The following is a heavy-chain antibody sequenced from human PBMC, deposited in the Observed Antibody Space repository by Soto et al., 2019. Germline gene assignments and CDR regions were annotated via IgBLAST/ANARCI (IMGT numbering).Heavy chain of an antibody. CDR2: IYYSGSS. CDR3: ARDNYGDCWYFDL. CDR1: GGSISSGGYY. V-gene: IGHV4-31*03. Sequence: QVQLQESGPGLVKPSQTLSLTCTVSGGSISSGGYYWSWIRHHPGKGLEWIGYIYYSGSSYYNPSLKSRVTISVDTSKNQFSLKLSSVTAADTAVYYCARDNYGDCWYFDLWGRGTLVTVSS. D-gene: IGHD4-17*01. J-gene: IGHJ2*01.